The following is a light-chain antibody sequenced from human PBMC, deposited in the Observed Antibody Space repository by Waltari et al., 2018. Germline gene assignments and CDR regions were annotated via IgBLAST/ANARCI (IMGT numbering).Light chain of an antibody. CDR2: AAS. J-gene: IGKJ1*01. CDR3: QKYGSLPAT. Sequence: EIMLTQSPGTLSLSPGERATLSCRASQSISRYLAWYQHKPGQAPRLLNYAASSRATGIPDRFSGSGSGTDFSLTISRLEPEDFAVYYCQKYGSLPATFGQGTKVEIK. V-gene: IGKV3-20*01. CDR1: QSISRY.